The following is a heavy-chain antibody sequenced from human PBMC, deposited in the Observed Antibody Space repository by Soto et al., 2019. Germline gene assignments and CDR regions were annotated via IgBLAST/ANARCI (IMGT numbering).Heavy chain of an antibody. CDR2: IYANGNS. J-gene: IGHJ4*02. CDR3: ARDGRTSGYYLDY. V-gene: IGHV4-31*03. D-gene: IGHD3-22*01. CDR1: RGSISSGGFY. Sequence: QVQLQESGPGLVKPSETLSLTCTVSRGSISSGGFYWSWIRQSPGKGLGWIGFIYANGNSYYNPSLKSRANISLDTSKNKFSLKISSVTVADTAVYYCARDGRTSGYYLDYWGQGTPVTVSP.